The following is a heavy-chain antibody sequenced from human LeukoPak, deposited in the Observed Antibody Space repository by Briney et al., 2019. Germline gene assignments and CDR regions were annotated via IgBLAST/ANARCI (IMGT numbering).Heavy chain of an antibody. CDR3: ARNWGSGSFDY. CDR2: IRSKGYGGTA. J-gene: IGHJ4*02. Sequence: GGSLRLSCTASGFTFDNYAMSWFRQAPGKGLEWISFIRSKGYGGTADYAASVKGRFTMSRDDSKGIAYLQMDSLKTEDTAVYYCARNWGSGSFDYWGQGTLVTVSS. D-gene: IGHD7-27*01. CDR1: GFTFDNYA. V-gene: IGHV3-49*03.